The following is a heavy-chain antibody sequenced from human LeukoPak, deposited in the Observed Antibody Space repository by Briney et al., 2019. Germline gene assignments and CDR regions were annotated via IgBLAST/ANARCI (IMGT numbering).Heavy chain of an antibody. J-gene: IGHJ4*02. CDR2: ISYDGSNK. CDR1: GFTFSSYA. Sequence: GGSLRLSCAASGFTFSSYAMHWVRQAPGKGLEWVAVISYDGSNKYYADSVKGRFTISRDNSKNTLYLQMNSLRAEDTAVYYCARVGAAAFKGAIDYWGQGTLVTVSS. V-gene: IGHV3-30-3*01. D-gene: IGHD6-13*01. CDR3: ARVGAAAFKGAIDY.